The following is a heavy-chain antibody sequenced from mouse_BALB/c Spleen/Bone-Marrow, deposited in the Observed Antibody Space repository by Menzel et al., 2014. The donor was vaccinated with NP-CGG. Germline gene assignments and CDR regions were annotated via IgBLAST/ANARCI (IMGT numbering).Heavy chain of an antibody. J-gene: IGHJ2*01. CDR2: IYPGNSDT. V-gene: IGHV1-5*01. CDR3: TTLARNDFDY. CDR1: GYTFSNYW. D-gene: IGHD3-1*01. Sequence: VQLKDSGTVLARPGAAVKMSCKASGYTFSNYWMHWVKRRPGQGLEWIGTIYPGNSDTTYNQKFKGKAKLTAVTSTSTAYMELSSLTNEDSAVYYCTTLARNDFDYWGQGTTLTVSS.